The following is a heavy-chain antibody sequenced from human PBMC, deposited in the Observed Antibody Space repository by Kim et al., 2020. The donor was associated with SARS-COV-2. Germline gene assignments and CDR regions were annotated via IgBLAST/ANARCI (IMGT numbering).Heavy chain of an antibody. CDR3: ARGIGYSSSWYLYFDY. D-gene: IGHD6-13*01. Sequence: SVTGRFTIARDNAKNSLYLQMNSLRAEDTAVYYCARGIGYSSSWYLYFDYWGQGTLVTVSS. J-gene: IGHJ4*02. V-gene: IGHV3-11*05.